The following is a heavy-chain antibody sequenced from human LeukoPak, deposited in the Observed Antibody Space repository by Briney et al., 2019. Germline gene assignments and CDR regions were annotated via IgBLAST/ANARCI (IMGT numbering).Heavy chain of an antibody. CDR1: GGSFSGYY. V-gene: IGHV4-34*01. Sequence: SETLSLTCAVYGGSFSGYYWSWIRQPPGKGLEWIGEINHSGSTNYNPSLKSRVTISVDTSKNQFSLKLRSVTAADTAVYYCARAAAYCGGDCYPSYYYYYYGMDVWGQGTTVTVSS. J-gene: IGHJ6*02. CDR3: ARAAAYCGGDCYPSYYYYYYGMDV. D-gene: IGHD2-21*02. CDR2: INHSGST.